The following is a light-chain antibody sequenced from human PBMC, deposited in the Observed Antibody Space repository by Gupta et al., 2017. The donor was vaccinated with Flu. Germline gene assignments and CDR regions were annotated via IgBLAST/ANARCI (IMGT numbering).Light chain of an antibody. CDR3: QSYEGANNWV. Sequence: VTITSTRSSGSDVGNYDQCYQHRQGRGKTTEIYVDEGRNWAVAVRSCVSIARSANTASLTISGLKAEDEADYYCQSYEGANNWVFGGGTKLTVL. V-gene: IGLV6-57*02. CDR2: VDE. CDR1: SGSDVGNY. J-gene: IGLJ3*02.